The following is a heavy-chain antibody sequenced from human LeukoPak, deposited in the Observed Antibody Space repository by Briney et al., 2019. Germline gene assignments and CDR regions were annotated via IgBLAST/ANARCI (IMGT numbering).Heavy chain of an antibody. CDR2: IYSGGTT. D-gene: IGHD3-22*01. CDR1: GITVSNNY. Sequence: PGGSLRLSCAASGITVSNNYMTWVRQAPGKGLEWVSLIYSGGTTFYADSVKGRLTISRDNSKNTLYLQMNRLRAEDTAVYYCARVPTYESSGYPYYYYAMDVWGQGTTVTVSS. J-gene: IGHJ6*02. V-gene: IGHV3-66*01. CDR3: ARVPTYESSGYPYYYYAMDV.